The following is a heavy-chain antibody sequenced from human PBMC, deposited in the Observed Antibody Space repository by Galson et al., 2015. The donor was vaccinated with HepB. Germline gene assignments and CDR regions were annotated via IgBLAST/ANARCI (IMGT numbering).Heavy chain of an antibody. D-gene: IGHD4-23*01. CDR2: TYYRSKWYY. J-gene: IGHJ4*02. V-gene: IGHV6-1*01. CDR1: GDSVSSSSAA. CDR3: ARDAPGGETIYDY. Sequence: CAISGDSVSSSSAAWNWIRQSPSRGLEWLGRTYYRSKWYYDYEVSVKSRITINADTSKNQFSLQLNSVSPEDTAVYYCARDAPGGETIYDYWGQGTLVTVSS.